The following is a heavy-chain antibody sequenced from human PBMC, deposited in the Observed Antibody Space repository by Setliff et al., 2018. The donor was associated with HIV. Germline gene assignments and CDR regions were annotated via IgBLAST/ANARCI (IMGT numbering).Heavy chain of an antibody. Sequence: SVKVSCKASGGTFSSYAISWVRQAPGQGLEWMGGIIPILGIANYAQKFQGRVTMTEDTSADTAYMELSSLISEDTAMYYCATIRGYYYDSSGQEYFQHWGHGTLVTVSS. CDR1: GGTFSSYA. D-gene: IGHD3-22*01. V-gene: IGHV1-69*10. CDR3: ATIRGYYYDSSGQEYFQH. CDR2: IIPILGIA. J-gene: IGHJ1*01.